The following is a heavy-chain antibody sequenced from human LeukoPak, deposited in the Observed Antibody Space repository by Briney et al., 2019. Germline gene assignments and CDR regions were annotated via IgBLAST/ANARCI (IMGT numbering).Heavy chain of an antibody. J-gene: IGHJ4*02. CDR3: ARGGYCSGGSCYGGGFDY. D-gene: IGHD2-15*01. Sequence: SETLSLTCAVYGGSFSGYYWSWIRQPPEKGLEWIGEINHSGSTNYNPSLKSRVTISVDTSKNQFSLKLSSVTAADTAVYYCARGGYCSGGSCYGGGFDYWGQGTLVTVSS. V-gene: IGHV4-34*01. CDR2: INHSGST. CDR1: GGSFSGYY.